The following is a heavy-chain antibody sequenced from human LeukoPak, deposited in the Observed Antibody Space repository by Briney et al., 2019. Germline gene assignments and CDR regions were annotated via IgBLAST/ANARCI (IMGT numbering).Heavy chain of an antibody. CDR1: AVTFKTYN. CDR2: ISYTGTYI. D-gene: IGHD5/OR15-5a*01. Sequence: GGSLRLSCSASAVTFKTYNMNWVRQVPGKGLEWVSSISYTGTYIYYADSVKGRFTISRDNAKNSLYLQMNSLRAEDTAVYYCARSTGIASPYYFDYWRQGTLVTVSS. CDR3: ARSTGIASPYYFDY. V-gene: IGHV3-21*01. J-gene: IGHJ4*02.